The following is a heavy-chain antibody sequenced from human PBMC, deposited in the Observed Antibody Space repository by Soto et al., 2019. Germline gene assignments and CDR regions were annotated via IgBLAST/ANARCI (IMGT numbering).Heavy chain of an antibody. Sequence: PGGSLRLSCAASGFTFTRYAMSWVRQAPGKGLQWVSSISGSGGSTYYAPSVKGRFTISRDNSKNTVFLQMNSLRAEDTGVYYCAQDREYSYGLIFDYWGQGALVTVSS. CDR2: ISGSGGST. CDR1: GFTFTRYA. D-gene: IGHD5-18*01. J-gene: IGHJ4*02. V-gene: IGHV3-23*01. CDR3: AQDREYSYGLIFDY.